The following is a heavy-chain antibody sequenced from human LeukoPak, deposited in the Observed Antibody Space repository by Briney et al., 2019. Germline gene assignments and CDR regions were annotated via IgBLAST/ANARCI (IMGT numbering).Heavy chain of an antibody. CDR1: GGSFSAYY. V-gene: IGHV4-34*01. CDR3: ARGAPPQN. CDR2: VSHSGTT. Sequence: SETLSLTCAVYGGSFSAYYWSWIRQPPGKGLEWIGEVSHSGTTNCNPSLESRVTISIDTSKNQFSLKLSSVTAADTAVYYCARGAPPQNWGQGTLVTVSS. J-gene: IGHJ4*02.